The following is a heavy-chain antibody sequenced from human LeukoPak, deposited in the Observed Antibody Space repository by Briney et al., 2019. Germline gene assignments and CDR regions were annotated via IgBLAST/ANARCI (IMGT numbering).Heavy chain of an antibody. J-gene: IGHJ4*02. V-gene: IGHV3-23*01. Sequence: PGRSLRLSCAGSGFTFSSYVMHWVRQAPGRGLEWVSSLSEGGDTAYYADSVKGRLTIYRDSSRDTLYLQVNSLRADDTALYYCAFSPLGDNYGFPYWGQGALVIVSS. CDR3: AFSPLGDNYGFPY. D-gene: IGHD5-18*01. CDR1: GFTFSSYV. CDR2: LSEGGDTA.